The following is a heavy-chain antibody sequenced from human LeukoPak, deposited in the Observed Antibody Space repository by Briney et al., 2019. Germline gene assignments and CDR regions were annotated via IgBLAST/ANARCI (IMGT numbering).Heavy chain of an antibody. CDR3: ARDDYGGNSYFDY. V-gene: IGHV3-48*01. J-gene: IGHJ4*02. D-gene: IGHD4-23*01. Sequence: GGSLSLLCAVSGFTFNSYSMNWVRQAPGKGLEGGSYISSSSTTIYYADSMKGRFIISRDNANNSLYLQINSLTADDTAVYYCARDDYGGNSYFDYWGQGTLVTVSS. CDR2: ISSSSTTI. CDR1: GFTFNSYS.